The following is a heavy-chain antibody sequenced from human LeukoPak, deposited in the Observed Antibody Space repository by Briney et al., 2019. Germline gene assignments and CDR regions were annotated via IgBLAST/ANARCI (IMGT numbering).Heavy chain of an antibody. Sequence: GGSLRLSCAASGFTFSNFWMSWVRQAPGKGLEWVANINPDGSAKYYVDSVKGRFTISRDNAKNSLYLQMNSLRAEDTAVYYCARVRTRGYYYGMDVWGQGTTVTVSS. CDR3: ARVRTRGYYYGMDV. J-gene: IGHJ6*02. CDR1: GFTFSNFW. V-gene: IGHV3-7*01. CDR2: INPDGSAK. D-gene: IGHD2-2*01.